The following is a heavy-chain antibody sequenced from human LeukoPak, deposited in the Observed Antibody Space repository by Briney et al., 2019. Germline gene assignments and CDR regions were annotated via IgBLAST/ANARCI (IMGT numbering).Heavy chain of an antibody. D-gene: IGHD3-22*01. CDR3: ASALTYYYDTSGSLP. J-gene: IGHJ5*02. Sequence: PGGSLRLSCAASGLTFSIYSMNWVRHAPGKRLDLVSYISSSSNSIYYADSVKGRFTISRYNAKNSLYLQMKSLRAEDTAVYYCASALTYYYDTSGSLPWGQGTLVTVSS. CDR2: ISSSSNSI. CDR1: GLTFSIYS. V-gene: IGHV3-48*01.